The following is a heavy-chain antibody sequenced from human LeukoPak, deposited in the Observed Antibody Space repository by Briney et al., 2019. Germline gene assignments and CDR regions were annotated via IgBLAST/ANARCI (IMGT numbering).Heavy chain of an antibody. V-gene: IGHV3-30*04. CDR1: GLTFSSYA. J-gene: IGHJ4*02. CDR2: ISYDGSNK. Sequence: PRGSLRLSCAASGLTFSSYAMHWVRQAPGKGLEWVAVISYDGSNKYYADSVKGRFTISRDNSKNTLYLQMNSLRAEDTAVYYCARERLVIAVADSLGYWGQGTLVTVSS. D-gene: IGHD6-19*01. CDR3: ARERLVIAVADSLGY.